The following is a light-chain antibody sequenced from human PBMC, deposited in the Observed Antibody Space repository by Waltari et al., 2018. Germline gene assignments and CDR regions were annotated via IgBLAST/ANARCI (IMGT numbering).Light chain of an antibody. CDR3: QQYYISPWT. V-gene: IGKV4-1*01. CDR1: QSVLYSSNNKNY. Sequence: DIVMTQSPDSLAVSLGERATINSKSSQSVLYSSNNKNYLAWYQQKPGQPPKLLISWTSTRGSGVPDRFSGSGSGTDFTLTISTLQAEDVAVYYCQQYYISPWTFGQGTKVEIK. J-gene: IGKJ1*01. CDR2: WTS.